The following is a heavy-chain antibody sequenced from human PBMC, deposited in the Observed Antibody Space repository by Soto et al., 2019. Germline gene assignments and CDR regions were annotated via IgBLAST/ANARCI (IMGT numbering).Heavy chain of an antibody. CDR1: GGSISSSSYY. J-gene: IGHJ4*02. CDR2: IYYSGST. V-gene: IGHV4-39*01. Sequence: SETLSLTCTVSGGSISSSSYYWGWIRQHPGKGLEWIGSIYYSGSTYYNPSLKSRVAISVDTSKNQFSLKLSSVTAADTAVYYWARQGELGKWSVDYWGQGTLVTVSS. CDR3: ARQGELGKWSVDY. D-gene: IGHD7-27*01.